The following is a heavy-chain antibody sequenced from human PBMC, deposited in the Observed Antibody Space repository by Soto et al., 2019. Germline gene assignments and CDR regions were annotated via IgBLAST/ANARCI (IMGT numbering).Heavy chain of an antibody. J-gene: IGHJ6*02. V-gene: IGHV3-30*18. Sequence: QVQLVESGGGVVQPGRSLRLSCAASGFTFSSYGMHWVRQAPGKGLEWVAVISYDGSNKYYADSVKGRFTISRDNSKNTLYLQMNSLRAEDTAVYYCAKGEYYYGSGAPYYARDVWGQGTTVTVSS. CDR1: GFTFSSYG. CDR2: ISYDGSNK. D-gene: IGHD3-10*01. CDR3: AKGEYYYGSGAPYYARDV.